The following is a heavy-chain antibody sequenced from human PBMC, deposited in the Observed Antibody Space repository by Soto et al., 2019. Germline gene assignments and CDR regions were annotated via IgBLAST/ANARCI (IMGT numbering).Heavy chain of an antibody. J-gene: IGHJ6*02. CDR3: GREYSQLGPPTYYYYGMDV. V-gene: IGHV1-18*01. CDR1: GYTFTNYG. Sequence: GASVQVSCKASGYTFTNYGFSWVRQAPGQGLEWVGWISAYNGNTNYAGKFQGRATMTTDTSTSTAYMELRSLRSDDSAVYYCGREYSQLGPPTYYYYGMDVWGQGTTVTVSS. CDR2: ISAYNGNT. D-gene: IGHD4-4*01.